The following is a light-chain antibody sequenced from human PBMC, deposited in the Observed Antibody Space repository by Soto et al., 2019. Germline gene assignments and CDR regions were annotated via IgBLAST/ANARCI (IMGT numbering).Light chain of an antibody. CDR2: EVS. Sequence: QSALTQPASVSGAPGQSITISCTGTSSDDGGYNYVSWYQQHPGKAPKLMIYEVSNRPSGVSNRFSGSKSGNTASLTISGLQAEDETDYYCSSYTSTATVLFGGGTKVTVL. CDR3: SSYTSTATVL. CDR1: SSDDGGYNY. J-gene: IGLJ2*01. V-gene: IGLV2-14*01.